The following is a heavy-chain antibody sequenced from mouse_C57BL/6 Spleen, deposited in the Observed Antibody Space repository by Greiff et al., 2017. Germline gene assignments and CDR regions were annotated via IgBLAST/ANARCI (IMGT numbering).Heavy chain of an antibody. V-gene: IGHV1-9*01. CDR2: SLPGSGST. CDR3: ARRDYSLLRRAMDY. J-gene: IGHJ4*01. Sequence: QVQLQQSGAELMKPGASVKLSCKATGYTFTGYWIEWVKQRPGHGLEWIGESLPGSGSTNYNEKFTGKATFTADTSSNTAYMQRSSLTTEDSAIYYCARRDYSLLRRAMDYWGQGTSVTVSS. D-gene: IGHD2-12*01. CDR1: GYTFTGYW.